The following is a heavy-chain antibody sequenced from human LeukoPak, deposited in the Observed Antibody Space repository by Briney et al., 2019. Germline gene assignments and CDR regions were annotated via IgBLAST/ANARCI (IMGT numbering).Heavy chain of an antibody. D-gene: IGHD6-25*01. CDR2: IYTSGST. CDR3: ARGILDGYSSGRGYWFDP. V-gene: IGHV4-4*07. Sequence: SETLSLTCTVSGGSISSYYWSWIRQPAGKGLEWIGRIYTSGSTNYNPSLKSRVTMSVDTSKNQFSLKLSSVTAADTAVYYCARGILDGYSSGRGYWFDPWGQGTLVTVSS. CDR1: GGSISSYY. J-gene: IGHJ5*02.